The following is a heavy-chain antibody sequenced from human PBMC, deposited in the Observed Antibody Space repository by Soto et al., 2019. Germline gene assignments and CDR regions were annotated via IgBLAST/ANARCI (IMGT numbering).Heavy chain of an antibody. V-gene: IGHV3-23*01. Sequence: EVQLLESGGGLVQPGGSLRLSCAASGFTFSSYARSWVRQAPGKGLEWVSGISGSGGSTYYADSVEGRFTISRDNSKRTLYIQMNSLRAEDTAVYYCAKDVYGSGTDNSFDIWGQGTMVTVSS. CDR2: ISGSGGST. D-gene: IGHD3-10*01. CDR1: GFTFSSYA. CDR3: AKDVYGSGTDNSFDI. J-gene: IGHJ3*02.